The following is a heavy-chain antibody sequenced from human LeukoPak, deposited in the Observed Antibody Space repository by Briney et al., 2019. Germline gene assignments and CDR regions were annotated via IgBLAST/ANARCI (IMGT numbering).Heavy chain of an antibody. Sequence: GESLKISCKVSGYSFTSYWIGWVRQMPGKGLEWMGIIYPADSDTKYSPSFQGQVTISADKSISTSYVQWSSLKASDTATYYRARQSDSDSPFDYWGQGTLVTVSS. CDR3: ARQSDSDSPFDY. CDR2: IYPADSDT. D-gene: IGHD2-15*01. CDR1: GYSFTSYW. J-gene: IGHJ4*02. V-gene: IGHV5-51*01.